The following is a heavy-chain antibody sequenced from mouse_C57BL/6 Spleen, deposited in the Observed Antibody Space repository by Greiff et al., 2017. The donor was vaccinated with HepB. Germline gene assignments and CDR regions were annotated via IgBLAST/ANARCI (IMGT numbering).Heavy chain of an antibody. CDR3: TYYYGSSYGGFYFYY. CDR2: IDPEDGDT. Sequence: EVQLQQSGAELVRPGASVKLSCTASGFNIKDYYMHWVKQRPEQGLEWIGRIDPEDGDTEYAPKFQGKVTMTADTSSNTAYLQLSSLTSEDTAVYYCTYYYGSSYGGFYFYYWGQGTTLTVSS. D-gene: IGHD1-1*01. CDR1: GFNIKDYY. J-gene: IGHJ2*01. V-gene: IGHV14-1*01.